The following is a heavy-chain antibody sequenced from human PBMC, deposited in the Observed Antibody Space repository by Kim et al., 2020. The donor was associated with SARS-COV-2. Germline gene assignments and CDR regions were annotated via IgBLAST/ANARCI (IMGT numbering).Heavy chain of an antibody. V-gene: IGHV3-74*01. CDR2: INSDGSST. Sequence: GGSLRLSCAASGFTFSSYRMHWVRQAPGKGLVWVSRINSDGSSTSYADSVKGRFTISRDNAKNTLYLQMNSLRAEDTAVYYCAREDYYGSGSYYNDAFDIWGQGTMVTVSS. J-gene: IGHJ3*02. CDR1: GFTFSSYR. D-gene: IGHD3-10*01. CDR3: AREDYYGSGSYYNDAFDI.